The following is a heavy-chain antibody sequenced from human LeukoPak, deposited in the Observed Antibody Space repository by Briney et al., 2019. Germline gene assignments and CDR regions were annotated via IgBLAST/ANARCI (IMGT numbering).Heavy chain of an antibody. D-gene: IGHD4-17*01. CDR3: ARALDYGDYYYYMDV. J-gene: IGHJ6*03. V-gene: IGHV1-18*01. CDR2: ISAYNGNT. CDR1: GYTFTSYG. Sequence: VASVKVSCKASGYTFTSYGISWVRQAPGQGLEWMGWISAYNGNTNYAQKLQGRVTMTTDTSTSTAYMELRSLRSDDTAVYYCARALDYGDYYYYMDVWGKGTTVTVSS.